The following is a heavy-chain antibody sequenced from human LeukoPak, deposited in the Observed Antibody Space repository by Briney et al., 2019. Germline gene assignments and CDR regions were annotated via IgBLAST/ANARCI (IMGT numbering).Heavy chain of an antibody. J-gene: IGHJ4*01. CDR3: ASSKSFDY. V-gene: IGHV3-30*04. CDR1: GFTFTSYA. Sequence: EESLTLSCAASGFTFTSYAMTWFRQAPGKGLEWVAVISYDGSNKYYTDSVKGRFTISRDDSKNPLYLQMNSLRAEDSAVYYCASSKSFDYWGHGTLVTVSS. CDR2: ISYDGSNK.